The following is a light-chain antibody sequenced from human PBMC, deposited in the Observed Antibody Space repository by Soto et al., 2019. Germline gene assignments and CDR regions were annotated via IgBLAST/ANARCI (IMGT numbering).Light chain of an antibody. Sequence: EIVLTQSPGTLSLSPGERATLSCRPSQSVSRNYLAWYQQKPGQAPRPLIYGASSRATGIPDRFSGSGAGTDFTLTISRVESEDFAVYYCQQYGSSPWTFGQGTKVEIK. CDR2: GAS. CDR3: QQYGSSPWT. J-gene: IGKJ1*01. CDR1: QSVSRNY. V-gene: IGKV3-20*01.